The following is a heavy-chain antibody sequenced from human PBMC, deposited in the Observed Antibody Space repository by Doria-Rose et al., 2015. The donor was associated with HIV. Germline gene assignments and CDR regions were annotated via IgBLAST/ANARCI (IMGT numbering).Heavy chain of an antibody. CDR1: GVSLSSPGMG. CDR3: ARIKSSRWYHKYYFDF. J-gene: IGHJ4*02. CDR2: IFSDDER. Sequence: SGPVLVKPTETLTLTCTVSGVSLSSPGMGVSWIRQPPGKALEWLANIFSDDERSYTTSLKSRLTISRGTSKCQVVLTMTDMDPVDTATYYCARIKSSRWYHKYYFDFWGQGTLVIVSA. V-gene: IGHV2-26*01. D-gene: IGHD6-13*01.